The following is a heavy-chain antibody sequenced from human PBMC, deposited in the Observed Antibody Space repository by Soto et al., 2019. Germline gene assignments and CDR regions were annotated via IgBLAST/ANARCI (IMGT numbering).Heavy chain of an antibody. D-gene: IGHD1-26*01. J-gene: IGHJ4*02. V-gene: IGHV3-23*01. CDR1: GFTFSSYA. CDR2: ISGSGGST. CDR3: AKEERSGSYSKGGGY. Sequence: GGSLRLSCAASGFTFSSYAMSWVRQAPGKGLEWVSAISGSGGSTYYADSVKGRFTISRDNSKNTLYLQMNSLRAEDTAVYYCAKEERSGSYSKGGGYWGQGTLVTRLL.